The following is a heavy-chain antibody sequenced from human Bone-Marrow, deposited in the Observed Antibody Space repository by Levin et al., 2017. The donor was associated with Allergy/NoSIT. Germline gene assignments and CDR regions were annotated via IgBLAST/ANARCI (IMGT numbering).Heavy chain of an antibody. Sequence: AGGSLRLSCAASGFTFSNAWMSWVRQAPGKGLEWVGRIKSKTDGGTTDYAAPVKGRFTISRDDSKNTLYLQMNSLKTEDTAVYYCTTDPYYDFWSGYSTNFDYWGQGTLVTVSS. V-gene: IGHV3-15*01. CDR3: TTDPYYDFWSGYSTNFDY. D-gene: IGHD3-3*01. CDR1: GFTFSNAW. CDR2: IKSKTDGGTT. J-gene: IGHJ4*02.